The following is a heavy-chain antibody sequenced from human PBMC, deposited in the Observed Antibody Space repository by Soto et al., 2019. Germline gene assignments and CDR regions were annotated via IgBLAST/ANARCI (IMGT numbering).Heavy chain of an antibody. J-gene: IGHJ5*02. CDR3: ARDQGVVVTADNWFDP. CDR1: GGSITDYS. CDR2: IFSSGST. Sequence: SETLSLTCTVSGGSITDYSWVWIRQPAGKGLEWIGRIFSSGSTNYNPSLKGRITMSLDTSKNQFSLKLNSATATDTAVYFCARDQGVVVTADNWFDPWGQGIPVTSPQ. D-gene: IGHD2-21*02. V-gene: IGHV4-4*07.